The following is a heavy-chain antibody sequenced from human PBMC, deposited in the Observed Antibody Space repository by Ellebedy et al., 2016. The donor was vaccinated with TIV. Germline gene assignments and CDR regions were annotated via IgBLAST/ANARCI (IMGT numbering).Heavy chain of an antibody. CDR1: GFTFRIYS. D-gene: IGHD3-22*01. CDR3: AKDDGYYYDSSGYYYYH. J-gene: IGHJ4*02. CDR2: IYGDGSGT. Sequence: GESLKISCAASGFTFRIYSMGWVRQTPGKGLECVSAIYGDGSGTFYADSVKGRFTVSRDNSKNTLYLQMNSLRAEDTAVYYCAKDDGYYYDSSGYYYYHWGQGTLVTVSS. V-gene: IGHV3-23*01.